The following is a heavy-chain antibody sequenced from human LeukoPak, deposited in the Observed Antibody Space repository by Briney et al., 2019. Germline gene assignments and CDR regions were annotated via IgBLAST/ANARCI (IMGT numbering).Heavy chain of an antibody. V-gene: IGHV3-64*01. D-gene: IGHD6-6*01. J-gene: IGHJ4*02. CDR1: GVTVSGYW. Sequence: PGGSLRLSCAAFGVTVSGYWMNWVRQAPRKGLEYVSAISNNGGSTYYAKSVKGRFTISRDNSKNTLYLQMGSLRAEDMAVYYCARTSIAAREADYWGQGTLVTVSS. CDR3: ARTSIAAREADY. CDR2: ISNNGGST.